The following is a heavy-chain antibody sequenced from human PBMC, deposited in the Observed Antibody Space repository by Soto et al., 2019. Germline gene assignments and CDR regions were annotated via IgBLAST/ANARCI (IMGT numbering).Heavy chain of an antibody. D-gene: IGHD3-3*01. V-gene: IGHV3-48*03. CDR3: ARAGHYDFWSGSGGFDT. Sequence: XGSLRLSCAAAGFTFSSYEMNWVRQAPGKGLEWVSYISSSGSTIYYADSVKGRFTISRDNAKNSLYLQMNSLRAEDTAVYYCARAGHYDFWSGSGGFDTWGQETLVTVSS. J-gene: IGHJ5*02. CDR2: ISSSGSTI. CDR1: GFTFSSYE.